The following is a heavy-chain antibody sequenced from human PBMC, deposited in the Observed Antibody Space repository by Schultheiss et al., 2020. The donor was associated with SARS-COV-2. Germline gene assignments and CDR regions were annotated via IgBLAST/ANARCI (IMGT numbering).Heavy chain of an antibody. D-gene: IGHD3-10*01. CDR1: GGTFSSYA. J-gene: IGHJ4*02. CDR3: ARVGTAEYYFDY. V-gene: IGHV1-69*04. CDR2: IIPIFGIA. Sequence: SVKVSCKASGGTFSSYAISWVRQAPGQGLEWMGRIIPIFGIANYAQKFQGRVTITADKSTSTAYMELSSLRSEDTAVYYCARVGTAEYYFDYWGQGTLVTVSS.